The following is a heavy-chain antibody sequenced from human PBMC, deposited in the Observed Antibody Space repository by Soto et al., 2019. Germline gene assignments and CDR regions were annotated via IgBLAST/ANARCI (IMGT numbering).Heavy chain of an antibody. Sequence: DVQLLESGGGLVQPGGSLRLSCAASGFTFSSYAMIWVRQAPEKGLEWVSGLGDSGTGTTYADSVKGRFTISRDNSKNTLFLQMNSLRAEDTALYYCATHQNWNDAYWGQGTLVTVSS. D-gene: IGHD1-1*01. V-gene: IGHV3-23*01. CDR1: GFTFSSYA. CDR3: ATHQNWNDAY. J-gene: IGHJ4*02. CDR2: LGDSGTGT.